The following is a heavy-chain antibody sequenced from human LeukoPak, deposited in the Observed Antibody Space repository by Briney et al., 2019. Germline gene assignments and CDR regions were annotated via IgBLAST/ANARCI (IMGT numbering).Heavy chain of an antibody. J-gene: IGHJ5*01. D-gene: IGHD3-10*01. CDR3: AREDYGSGSYLNWFDS. Sequence: GGSLRLSCAASGFSFSSYPINWVRQAPGKGLEWVSSISGGSSFISYADSVKGRFIISRDNAKNSLSLQMNSLRVEDTAVYYCAREDYGSGSYLNWFDSWGQGTLVTVSS. CDR1: GFSFSSYP. CDR2: ISGGSSFI. V-gene: IGHV3-21*01.